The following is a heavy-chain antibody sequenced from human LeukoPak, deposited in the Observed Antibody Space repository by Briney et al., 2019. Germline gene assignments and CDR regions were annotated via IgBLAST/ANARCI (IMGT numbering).Heavy chain of an antibody. Sequence: SETLSLTCTVSGYSISSGYYWGWIRQPPGKGLVRIGSIYHSGSTYYNPSLKSRVTISVDTSKNQFSLKLSSVTAADTAVYYCARDCSSTSCYTFGFDYWGQGTLVTVSS. J-gene: IGHJ4*02. V-gene: IGHV4-38-2*02. CDR1: GYSISSGYY. CDR2: IYHSGST. CDR3: ARDCSSTSCYTFGFDY. D-gene: IGHD2-2*02.